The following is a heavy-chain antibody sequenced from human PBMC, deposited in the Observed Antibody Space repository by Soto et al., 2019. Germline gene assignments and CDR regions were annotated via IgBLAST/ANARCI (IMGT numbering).Heavy chain of an antibody. CDR2: IYYSGSS. J-gene: IGHJ2*01. Sequence: SETLSLTCTVSGDSTRSGNYYWSWIRQFPEKGLEWIGYIYYSGSSNYNPSLKSRVSISVDTSKNQFSLKLRSVTAADTAVYYCARAFFYSYGGHPAPHSFPTRRSSDL. CDR3: ARAFFYSYGGHPAPHSFPTRRSSDL. D-gene: IGHD2-15*01. V-gene: IGHV4-30-4*01. CDR1: GDSTRSGNYY.